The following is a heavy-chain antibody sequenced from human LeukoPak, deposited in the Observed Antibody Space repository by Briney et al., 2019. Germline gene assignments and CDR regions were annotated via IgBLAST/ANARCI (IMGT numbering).Heavy chain of an antibody. CDR3: ASIRFLEWLLYFQH. CDR2: IYSSGST. Sequence: SETLSLTCTVSGGSISSYYWSWIRQPPGKGLEWIGYIYSSGSTNYNPSLKSRLTISVDASKNQFSLKLSSVTAADTAVYYCASIRFLEWLLYFQHWGQGTLVTVSS. CDR1: GGSISSYY. V-gene: IGHV4-59*08. D-gene: IGHD3-3*01. J-gene: IGHJ1*01.